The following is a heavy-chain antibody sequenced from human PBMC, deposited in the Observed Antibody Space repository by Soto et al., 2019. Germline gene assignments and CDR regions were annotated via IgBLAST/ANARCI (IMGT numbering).Heavy chain of an antibody. Sequence: PSETLSLTCAVSGGSISSSNWWSWVRQPPGKGLEWIGEIYYSGSTYYNPTLKSRVTISVDRSKNLFSLKLNSVTAADTAVYYCARVDILTVYGSMDVWGQGTTVTVSS. J-gene: IGHJ6*02. D-gene: IGHD3-9*01. V-gene: IGHV4-4*02. CDR1: GGSISSSNW. CDR3: ARVDILTVYGSMDV. CDR2: IYYSGST.